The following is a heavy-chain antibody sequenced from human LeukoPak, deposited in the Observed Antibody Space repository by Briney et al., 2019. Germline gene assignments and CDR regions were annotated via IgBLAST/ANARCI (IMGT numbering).Heavy chain of an antibody. D-gene: IGHD6-6*01. CDR1: GGAFSSYG. CDR3: ARLDEYSSSSRYYGMDV. V-gene: IGHV1-69*01. CDR2: IIPIFGTA. Sequence: ASVKVSCKASGGAFSSYGISWVRQAPGQGLEWMGGIIPIFGTANYAQKFQGRVTITADESTSTAYMELSSLRSEDTAVYYCARLDEYSSSSRYYGMDVWGQGTTVTVSS. J-gene: IGHJ6*02.